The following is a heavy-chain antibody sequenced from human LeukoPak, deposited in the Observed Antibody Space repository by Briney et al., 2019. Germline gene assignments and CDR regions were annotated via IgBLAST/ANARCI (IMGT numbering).Heavy chain of an antibody. CDR1: GGSISSSSYY. D-gene: IGHD3-3*01. Sequence: SETLSLTCTVSGGSISSSSYYWGWIRQPPGKGLEWIGSIYYSGSTYYNPSLKSRVTISVDTSKNQFSLKLNSVTAADTAVYSCARQSYDFCRGYYLNWFDAWGQGTLVTVSS. CDR3: ARQSYDFCRGYYLNWFDA. V-gene: IGHV4-39*01. CDR2: IYYSGST. J-gene: IGHJ5*02.